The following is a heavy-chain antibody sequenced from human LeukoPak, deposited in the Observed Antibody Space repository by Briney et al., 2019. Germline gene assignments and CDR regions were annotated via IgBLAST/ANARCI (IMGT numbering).Heavy chain of an antibody. Sequence: SETLSLTCAVYGGSFSGYYWSWIRQPPGKGLEWIGEINHSGSTNYNPSLKSRVTISVDTSKNQFSLKLSSVTAADTAVYYCAAYCSGGSCYSGWGQGTLITVSS. CDR3: AAYCSGGSCYSG. CDR2: INHSGST. V-gene: IGHV4-34*01. CDR1: GGSFSGYY. D-gene: IGHD2-15*01. J-gene: IGHJ4*02.